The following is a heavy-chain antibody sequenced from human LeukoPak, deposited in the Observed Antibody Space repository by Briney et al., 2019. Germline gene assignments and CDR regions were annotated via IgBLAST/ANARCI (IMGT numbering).Heavy chain of an antibody. CDR1: GFTFNNYW. V-gene: IGHV3-74*01. CDR3: ARGVTTAIWSSFDY. J-gene: IGHJ4*02. Sequence: GSLRLSCAASGFTFNNYWIHWVRQVPGKGLVWVSRINNDGSSASYVDSVKGRFTISRDNAKNTLFLQMNSLRAEDTAVYYCARGVTTAIWSSFDYWGQGTLVTVSS. CDR2: INNDGSSA. D-gene: IGHD4-11*01.